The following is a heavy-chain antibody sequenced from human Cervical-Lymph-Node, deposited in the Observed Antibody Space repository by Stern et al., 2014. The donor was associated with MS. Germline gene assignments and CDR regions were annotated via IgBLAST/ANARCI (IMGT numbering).Heavy chain of an antibody. D-gene: IGHD1-26*01. CDR2: TDCDDDK. CDR1: GFSLSTSGMR. Sequence: QVTLRESGPALVKPTQTLTLTCTFSGFSLSTSGMRVSWIRQPPGKALEWLARTDCDDDKFYSTSLKTRLTISKDTSKNQVVLTMTNMDPVDTATYYCARMAIVGATGGAFDIWGQGTMVTVSS. CDR3: ARMAIVGATGGAFDI. J-gene: IGHJ3*02. V-gene: IGHV2-70*04.